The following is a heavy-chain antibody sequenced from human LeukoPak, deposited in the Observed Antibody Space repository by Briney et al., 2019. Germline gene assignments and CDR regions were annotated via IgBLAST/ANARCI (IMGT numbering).Heavy chain of an antibody. CDR1: GFTFTAYA. CDR3: ASDSRGDTGYDFRGADTYYFGL. D-gene: IGHD5-12*01. CDR2: ISGNGGHT. J-gene: IGHJ4*02. V-gene: IGHV3-23*01. Sequence: GGSLTLSCAASGFTFTAYAMTWVRQAPGEGLEWVAEISGNGGHTSYADSVKGRFTISRDHSKTTAYLQMNRLRGGVTAVYFCASDSRGDTGYDFRGADTYYFGLWGQGNLVTVS.